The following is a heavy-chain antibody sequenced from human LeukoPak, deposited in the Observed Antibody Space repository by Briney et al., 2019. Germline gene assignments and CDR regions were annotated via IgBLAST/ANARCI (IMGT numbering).Heavy chain of an antibody. D-gene: IGHD3-10*01. CDR3: ARGSSYDSQRYDLGFFGP. J-gene: IGHJ5*02. V-gene: IGHV4-34*01. CDR1: GGSFSNFY. CDR2: INHSGST. Sequence: SETLSLTCAVYGGSFSNFYWTWIRQPPGKGLEWIGEINHSGSTNYNPSLKSRVTISVDTSKNQFSLNLRSVTAADTAVYYCARGSSYDSQRYDLGFFGPWGQGTLVTVSS.